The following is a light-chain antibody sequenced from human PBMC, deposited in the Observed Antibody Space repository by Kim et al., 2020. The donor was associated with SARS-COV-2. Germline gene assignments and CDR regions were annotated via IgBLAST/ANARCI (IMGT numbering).Light chain of an antibody. J-gene: IGLJ2*01. CDR1: SSDVGGYNF. CDR3: SSYAGNNILV. Sequence: GQAITISCTGTSSDVGGYNFVPWHQQYPGKAPKLLIYEVTKRPSGVPDRFSGSKSGNTASLTVSGLQAEDEADYYCSSYAGNNILVFGGGTQLTVL. V-gene: IGLV2-8*01. CDR2: EVT.